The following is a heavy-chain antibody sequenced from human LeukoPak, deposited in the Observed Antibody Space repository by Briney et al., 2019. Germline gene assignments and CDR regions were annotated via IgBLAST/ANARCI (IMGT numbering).Heavy chain of an antibody. CDR2: ISAYNGNT. CDR1: GYTFTGYG. J-gene: IGHJ4*02. CDR3: AREISNYCSSTSCYYGNFDY. Sequence: GASVKVSCKASGYTFTGYGISWVRQAPGQGLEWMGWISAYNGNTNYAQKLQGRVTMTTDTSTSTAYMELRSLRSDDTAVYYCAREISNYCSSTSCYYGNFDYWGQGTLVTVSS. D-gene: IGHD2-2*01. V-gene: IGHV1-18*01.